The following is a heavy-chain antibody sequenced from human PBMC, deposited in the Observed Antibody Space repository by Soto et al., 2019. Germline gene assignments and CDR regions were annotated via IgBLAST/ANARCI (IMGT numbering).Heavy chain of an antibody. CDR1: GFTFSSYA. J-gene: IGHJ4*02. CDR3: ARGGDSSGYYLYFDY. Sequence: QVQLVESGGGVVQPGRSLRLSCAASGFTFSSYAISWVRQAPGQGLEWMGGIIPIFGTANYAQKFQGRVTITADESTSTAYMELSSLRSEDTAVYYCARGGDSSGYYLYFDYWGQGTLVTVSS. V-gene: IGHV1-69*01. D-gene: IGHD3-22*01. CDR2: IIPIFGTA.